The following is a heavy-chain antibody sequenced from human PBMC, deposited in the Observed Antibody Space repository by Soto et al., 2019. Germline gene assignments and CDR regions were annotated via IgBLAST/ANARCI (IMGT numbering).Heavy chain of an antibody. Sequence: SVKVSCKASGYTFTSYDISWVRQAPGQGLEWMGGIIPIFGTANYAQKFKGRVTITADESTSTAYMELRSLRSEDTAVYYCARDSPVTAIDAFDICGQGTMVSV. V-gene: IGHV1-69*13. J-gene: IGHJ3*02. CDR1: GYTFTSYD. CDR3: ARDSPVTAIDAFDI. CDR2: IIPIFGTA. D-gene: IGHD2-21*02.